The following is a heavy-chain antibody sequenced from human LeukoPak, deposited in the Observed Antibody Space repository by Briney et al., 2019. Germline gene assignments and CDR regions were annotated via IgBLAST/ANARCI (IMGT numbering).Heavy chain of an antibody. CDR3: ARRSIAAARTWFDP. V-gene: IGHV4-39*01. CDR1: GGSVSGSSYY. Sequence: SETLSLTCAVSGGSVSGSSYYWGWIRQPPGKGLEWIGNIFYTGNTYYNPSLKSRVTMSVDTSKNQFSLKLSSVTAADTAVYYCARRSIAAARTWFDPWGQGTLVTVSS. D-gene: IGHD6-13*01. CDR2: IFYTGNT. J-gene: IGHJ5*02.